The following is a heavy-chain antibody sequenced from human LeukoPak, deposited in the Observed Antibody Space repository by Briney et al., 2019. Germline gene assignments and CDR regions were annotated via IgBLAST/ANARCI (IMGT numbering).Heavy chain of an antibody. Sequence: ASVKVSCKASGYTFTSYYMHWVRQAPGQGLEWMGIINPSGGSTSYAQKFQGRVTVTRDTSTSTVYMELSSLRSEDTAVYYCARDQRAYDILTGSDYWGQGTLVTVSS. CDR3: ARDQRAYDILTGSDY. D-gene: IGHD3-9*01. J-gene: IGHJ4*02. CDR2: INPSGGST. V-gene: IGHV1-46*01. CDR1: GYTFTSYY.